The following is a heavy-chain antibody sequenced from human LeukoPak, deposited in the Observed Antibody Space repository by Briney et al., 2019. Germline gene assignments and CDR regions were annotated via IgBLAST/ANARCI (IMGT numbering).Heavy chain of an antibody. CDR3: ARVNREFYFDY. J-gene: IGHJ4*02. D-gene: IGHD2/OR15-2a*01. CDR2: INHSGST. Sequence: SSETLSLTCAVYGGSFSGYYWSWIRQPPGKGLEWIGEINHSGSTNYNPSLKSRVTISVDTSKNQFSLKLSSVTAADTAVYYCARVNREFYFDYWGQGTLVTVSS. CDR1: GGSFSGYY. V-gene: IGHV4-34*01.